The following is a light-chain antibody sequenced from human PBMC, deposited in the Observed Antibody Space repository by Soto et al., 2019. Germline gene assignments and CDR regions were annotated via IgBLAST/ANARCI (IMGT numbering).Light chain of an antibody. J-gene: IGKJ1*01. CDR1: QGIRND. V-gene: IGKV1-6*01. CDR3: LQDYNS. Sequence: AIQMTQSPSSLSASVGDRVTITCPASQGIRNDLGWYQQKPGKAPKLLIYAASSLQSGVPSRFSGSGSGTDFTLTISSLQPEDFATYYCLQDYNSFGQGTKVEIK. CDR2: AAS.